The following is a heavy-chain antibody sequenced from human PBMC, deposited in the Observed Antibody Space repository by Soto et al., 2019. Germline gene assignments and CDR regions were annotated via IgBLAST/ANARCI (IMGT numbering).Heavy chain of an antibody. V-gene: IGHV3-30*18. CDR3: AKDRVAVAGYEFDY. Sequence: QVQLVESGGGVAQPGRSLRLSCAASGFTFSSYGMHWVRQAPGKGLEWVAVISYDGSNKYYADSVKGRFTISRDNSKNTLYLQMNSLRAEDTAVYYCAKDRVAVAGYEFDYWGQGTLVTVSS. CDR2: ISYDGSNK. CDR1: GFTFSSYG. D-gene: IGHD6-19*01. J-gene: IGHJ4*02.